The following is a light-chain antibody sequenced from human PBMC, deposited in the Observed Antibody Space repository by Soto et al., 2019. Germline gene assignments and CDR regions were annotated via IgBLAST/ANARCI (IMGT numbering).Light chain of an antibody. Sequence: QSVLTQPPSVSGAPGQRVTISCTGTSSNIGAGYDVHWYQQLPGKAPTLLIYSNNDRTSGVPDRFSGSKSGTSASLAITGLQADDEADYYCHSYDSSLSAVVFGGGTKLTVL. CDR1: SSNIGAGYD. CDR2: SNN. V-gene: IGLV1-40*01. J-gene: IGLJ3*02. CDR3: HSYDSSLSAVV.